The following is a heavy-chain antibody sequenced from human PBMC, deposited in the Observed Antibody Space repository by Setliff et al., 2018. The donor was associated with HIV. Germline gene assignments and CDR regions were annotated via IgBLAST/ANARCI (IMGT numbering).Heavy chain of an antibody. V-gene: IGHV4-34*01. Sequence: PSETLSLTCAVYGGSFSDYHWSWIRQSPGKGLQWIGDINHSGDTNYNTSLKGRVTISVDTSKNQFSLKLNSVTAADTAVYYCARFYGDYETDNWFDPWGHGVLVTSP. CDR3: ARFYGDYETDNWFDP. D-gene: IGHD4-17*01. CDR1: GGSFSDYH. CDR2: INHSGDT. J-gene: IGHJ5*02.